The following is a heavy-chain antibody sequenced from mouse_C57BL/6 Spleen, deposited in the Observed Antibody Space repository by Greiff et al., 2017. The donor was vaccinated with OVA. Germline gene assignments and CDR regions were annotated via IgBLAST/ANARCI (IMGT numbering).Heavy chain of an antibody. J-gene: IGHJ3*01. CDR3: ARELGGRGTWFAY. CDR2: IYPGSGNT. CDR1: GYTFTSYW. Sequence: QVQLQQPGAELVKPGASVKLSCKASGYTFTSYWMHWVKQRPGQGLERIARIYPGSGNTSYNEKFKGKATLTAEKSSSTAYMQLSSLTSEDSAVYFCARELGGRGTWFAYWGQGTLVTVSA. D-gene: IGHD1-1*02. V-gene: IGHV1-76*01.